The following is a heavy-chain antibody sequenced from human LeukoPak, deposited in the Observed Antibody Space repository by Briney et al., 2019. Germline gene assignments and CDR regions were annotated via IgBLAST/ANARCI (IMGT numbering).Heavy chain of an antibody. CDR1: GFTFSSYA. V-gene: IGHV3-30-3*01. CDR2: ISYDGSNK. J-gene: IGHJ4*02. CDR3: ARDCRATYYYGSGTFDY. D-gene: IGHD3-10*01. Sequence: GGSLRLSCAASGFTFSSYAMHWVRQAPGKGLEWVAVISYDGSNKYYADSVKGRFTISRDNSKNTLYLQMNSLRAEDTAVYYCARDCRATYYYGSGTFDYWGQGTLVTVSS.